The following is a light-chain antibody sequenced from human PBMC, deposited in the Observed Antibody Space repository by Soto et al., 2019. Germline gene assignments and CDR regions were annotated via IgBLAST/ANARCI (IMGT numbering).Light chain of an antibody. Sequence: QSVLTPPASVSESPGQSIIISCTGASSDVGTYSLVSWYRQHPGKAPKLMIYEGSRRPSGVSNRFSGSTSDNTASLTISGLQAEDEADYYCCSYAGSPNFVLFGGGTKVTV. V-gene: IGLV2-23*01. CDR1: SSDVGTYSL. CDR3: CSYAGSPNFVL. J-gene: IGLJ2*01. CDR2: EGS.